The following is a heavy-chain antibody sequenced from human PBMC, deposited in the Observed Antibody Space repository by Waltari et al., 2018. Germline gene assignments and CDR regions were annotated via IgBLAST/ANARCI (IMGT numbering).Heavy chain of an antibody. V-gene: IGHV3-30*07. Sequence: QVQLVESGGGVVQPGRYLRLSCAASEFRFSNYAMNWVRQAPGKGLEWVAIISYDGSNEYYADSVKGRFTISRDNSKNTLFLRMNSLRADDTAVYHCAKAGPGQWLAQWYFDLWGRGTLVTVSS. CDR2: ISYDGSNE. D-gene: IGHD6-19*01. J-gene: IGHJ2*01. CDR3: AKAGPGQWLAQWYFDL. CDR1: EFRFSNYA.